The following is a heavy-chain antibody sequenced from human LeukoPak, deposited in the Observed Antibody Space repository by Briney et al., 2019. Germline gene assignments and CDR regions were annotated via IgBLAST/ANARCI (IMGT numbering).Heavy chain of an antibody. CDR2: ISYDGSNK. CDR1: GFTFSSYA. J-gene: IGHJ5*02. V-gene: IGHV3-30-3*01. CDR3: ARDIVVVPAADNWFDP. Sequence: GRSLTLSCAASGFTFSSYAMHWVRQAPGKGLEGVAGISYDGSNKYYADSVKGRFTISRDNSKNTLYLQMNSLRAEDTAVYYCARDIVVVPAADNWFDPWGQGTLVTVSS. D-gene: IGHD2-2*01.